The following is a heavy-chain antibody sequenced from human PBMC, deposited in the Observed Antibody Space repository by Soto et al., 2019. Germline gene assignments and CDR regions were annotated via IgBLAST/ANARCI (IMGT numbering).Heavy chain of an antibody. CDR3: AREGYDSSGYFGGGYWDFDL. D-gene: IGHD3-22*01. CDR1: GYTFTSYA. J-gene: IGHJ2*01. Sequence: QVQLVQSGAEEKKPGASVKVSCKASGYTFTSYAMHWVRQAPGQRLEWMGWINAGNGNTKYSQKFQGRVTITRDTAASSADMELRSLRSEDTAVYYCAREGYDSSGYFGGGYWDFDLWGRGTLVTFAS. CDR2: INAGNGNT. V-gene: IGHV1-3*05.